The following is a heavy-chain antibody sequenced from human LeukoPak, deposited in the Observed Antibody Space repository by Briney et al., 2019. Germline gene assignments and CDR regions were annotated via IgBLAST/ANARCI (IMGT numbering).Heavy chain of an antibody. Sequence: GGTLRLSCAASGFTFSSYGMSWVRQAPGKGLEWVSAISGSGGSTYYADSVKGRFTISRDNSKNTLYLQVNSLRAEDTAVYYCAKGDPWTYNWFDPWGQGTLVTVST. J-gene: IGHJ5*02. CDR1: GFTFSSYG. CDR2: ISGSGGST. V-gene: IGHV3-23*01. D-gene: IGHD3/OR15-3a*01. CDR3: AKGDPWTYNWFDP.